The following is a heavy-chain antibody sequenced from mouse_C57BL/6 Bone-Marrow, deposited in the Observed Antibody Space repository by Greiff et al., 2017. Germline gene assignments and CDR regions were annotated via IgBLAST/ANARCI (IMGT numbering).Heavy chain of an antibody. CDR3: ARPYYSNYWYFDV. CDR1: GYTFTSYW. Sequence: QVQLQQPGAELVKPGASVKMSCKASGYTFTSYWITWVKQRPGQGLEWIGDIYPGSGRTNYNEKFKSKATMTVDRSSSTSYMQLSSLTSDDSAVYYCARPYYSNYWYFDVWGTGTTVTVSS. J-gene: IGHJ1*03. CDR2: IYPGSGRT. D-gene: IGHD2-5*01. V-gene: IGHV1-55*01.